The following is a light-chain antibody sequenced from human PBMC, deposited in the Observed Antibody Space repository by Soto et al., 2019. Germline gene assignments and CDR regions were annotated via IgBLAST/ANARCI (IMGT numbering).Light chain of an antibody. J-gene: IGKJ4*01. CDR2: DAS. CDR3: QQVNVYPST. V-gene: IGKV1-9*01. Sequence: IQLTDSPASLSSSFVYRFTITCRASQGVSRFLAWYQQKPGKAPNLLIYDASTLHSGVPSRFSGGGSGTDFTLTISSLQPEDFATYYCQQVNVYPSTFGGGTKVDIK. CDR1: QGVSRF.